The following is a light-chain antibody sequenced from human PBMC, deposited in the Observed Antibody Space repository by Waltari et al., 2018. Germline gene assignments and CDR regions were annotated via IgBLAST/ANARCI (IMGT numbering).Light chain of an antibody. CDR3: DSYAGTKTLL. V-gene: IGLV2-8*01. CDR1: SSEVGGYNY. CDR2: EVT. J-gene: IGLJ2*01. Sequence: QSALTQPPSASGSPGQSVTISCTGTSSEVGGYNYVSWYQRQPDKAPKLLIYEVTKRPSGVPERFSGSKSGNTAFLTVAGLQAEDEGDYYCDSYAGTKTLLFGGGTKLTVL.